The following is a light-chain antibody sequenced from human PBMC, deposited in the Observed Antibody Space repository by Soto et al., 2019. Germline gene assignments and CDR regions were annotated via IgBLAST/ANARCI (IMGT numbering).Light chain of an antibody. CDR2: DVY. CDR3: CSHAGNYILV. V-gene: IGLV2-11*01. CDR1: SSDVGGYNF. J-gene: IGLJ2*01. Sequence: QSVLTQPRSVSGSPGQSVTISCTGTSSDVGGYNFVSWYQQHPGKVPKVMIYDVYKRPSGVPDRFSGSKSGNTASLTISGLQAEDEADYYCCSHAGNYILVFGGGTKLTVL.